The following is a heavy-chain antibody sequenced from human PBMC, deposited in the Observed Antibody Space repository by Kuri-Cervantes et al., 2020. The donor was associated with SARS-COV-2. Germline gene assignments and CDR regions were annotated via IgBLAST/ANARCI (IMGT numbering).Heavy chain of an antibody. J-gene: IGHJ4*02. CDR1: GGTFSSYA. CDR3: ARYGFRMVRGANPESYYFDY. V-gene: IGHV1-18*01. Sequence: ASVKVSCKASGGTFSSYAISWVRQAPGQGLEWMGWISAYNGNTNYAQKLQGRVTMTTDTSTSTAYMELRSLRSDDTAVYYCARYGFRMVRGANPESYYFDYWGQGTLVTVSS. CDR2: ISAYNGNT. D-gene: IGHD3-10*01.